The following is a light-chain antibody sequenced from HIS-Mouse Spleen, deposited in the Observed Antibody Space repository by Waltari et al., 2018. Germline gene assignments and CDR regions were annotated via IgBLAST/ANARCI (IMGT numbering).Light chain of an antibody. J-gene: IGLJ3*02. V-gene: IGLV3-16*01. CDR2: KDS. Sequence: SYELTQPPSVSVSLGQMARITCSGKALPTKYAYWYQQKPGQFPVLVIYKDSERPSGIPERFSGSSSGTIVTLTISGVQAEDEADYYCLSADSSGTWVFGGGTKLTVL. CDR3: LSADSSGTWV. CDR1: ALPTKY.